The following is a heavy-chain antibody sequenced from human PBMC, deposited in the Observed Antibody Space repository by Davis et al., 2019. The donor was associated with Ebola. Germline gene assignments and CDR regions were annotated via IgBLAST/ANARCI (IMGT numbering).Heavy chain of an antibody. D-gene: IGHD1-7*01. J-gene: IGHJ4*02. CDR3: STQLPTWNWVY. Sequence: GGSLRLSCAFSGLTFSTNYGLNWVRQAPGKGLDWVADISGPGAPYYADSVKGRFTISRDNSKSTLYLEMNSLTADDTATYYCSTQLPTWNWVYWGRGTLVTVAS. CDR1: GLTFSTNYG. CDR2: ISGPGAP. V-gene: IGHV3-23*01.